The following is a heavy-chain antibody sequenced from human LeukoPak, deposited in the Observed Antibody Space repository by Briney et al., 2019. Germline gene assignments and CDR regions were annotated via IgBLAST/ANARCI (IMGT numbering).Heavy chain of an antibody. J-gene: IGHJ4*02. CDR1: GFTFSSYA. V-gene: IGHV3-23*01. Sequence: GGSLRLSCAASGFTFSSYAMSWGRQAPGKGRGWVSAISVGGGSTYYADSAKGRFTISRDNSKNTLYLQMNSLRAEDTAGYYCAKDATEYVWGNQREDYWGQGTLVTVSS. CDR2: ISVGGGST. D-gene: IGHD3-16*01. CDR3: AKDATEYVWGNQREDY.